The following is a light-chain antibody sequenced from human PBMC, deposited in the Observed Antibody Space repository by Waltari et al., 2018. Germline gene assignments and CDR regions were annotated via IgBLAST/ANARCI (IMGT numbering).Light chain of an antibody. Sequence: SAVRTQPPSISVAPGQTAKITCGGRNIGSKSVHWYQQRPGQAPQLLVFDDSARPSGIPDRFAVSQSEDTATLTISRVEAGDEADYYCQVWDSSSDWEFGEGTKLTV. J-gene: IGLJ2*01. V-gene: IGLV3-21*02. CDR3: QVWDSSSDWE. CDR2: DDS. CDR1: NIGSKS.